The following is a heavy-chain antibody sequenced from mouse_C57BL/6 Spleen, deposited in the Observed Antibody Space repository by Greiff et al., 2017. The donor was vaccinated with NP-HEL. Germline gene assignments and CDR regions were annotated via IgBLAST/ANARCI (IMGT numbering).Heavy chain of an antibody. CDR2: IRSKSNNYAT. Sequence: EVQRVESGGGLVQPKGSLKLSCAASGFSFNTYAMNWVRQAPGKGLEWVARIRSKSNNYATYYADSVKDRFTISRDDSESMLYLQMNNLKTEDTAMYYCVRSEELGYYFDYWGQGTTLTVSS. V-gene: IGHV10-1*01. CDR1: GFSFNTYA. J-gene: IGHJ2*01. D-gene: IGHD4-1*01. CDR3: VRSEELGYYFDY.